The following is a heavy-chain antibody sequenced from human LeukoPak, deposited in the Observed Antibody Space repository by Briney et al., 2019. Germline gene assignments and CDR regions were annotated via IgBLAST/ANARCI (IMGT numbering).Heavy chain of an antibody. CDR2: MNPNSGNT. Sequence: ASVKVSCKASGYTFTSYDINWVRQATGQGLEWMGWMNPNSGNTGYAQKFQGRVTMTRNTSISTAYMELSSLRSEDTAVYYCARSTQGGIAVAGRVPSGMDVWGQGTTVTVSS. V-gene: IGHV1-8*01. J-gene: IGHJ6*02. CDR1: GYTFTSYD. CDR3: ARSTQGGIAVAGRVPSGMDV. D-gene: IGHD6-19*01.